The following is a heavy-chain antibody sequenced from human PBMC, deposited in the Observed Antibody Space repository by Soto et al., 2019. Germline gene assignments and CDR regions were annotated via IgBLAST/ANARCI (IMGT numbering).Heavy chain of an antibody. CDR2: INSDNGNT. CDR1: RLTFITHA. J-gene: IGHJ5*02. CDR3: ARGRLYNFFGP. V-gene: IGHV1-3*01. Sequence: ASVKVSCKASRLTFITHAIHWVRQAPGQRLEGMGWINSDNGNTKYSQKFQGRVTITRDTSASTAYMELSSLRSEDTAVYYCARGRLYNFFGPWGHGTQVTVSS.